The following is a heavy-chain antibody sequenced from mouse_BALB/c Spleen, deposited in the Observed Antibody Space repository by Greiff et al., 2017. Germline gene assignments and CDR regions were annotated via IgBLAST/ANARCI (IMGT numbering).Heavy chain of an antibody. D-gene: IGHD1-1*01. Sequence: EVQGVESGGGLVQPKGSLKLSCAASGFTFNTYAMNWVRQAPGKGLEWVARIRSKSNNYATYYADSVKDRFTISRDDSQSMLYLQMNNLKTEDTAMYYCVRHENYYYGSSYDYYAMDYWGQGTSVTVSS. V-gene: IGHV10-1*02. CDR1: GFTFNTYA. CDR3: VRHENYYYGSSYDYYAMDY. CDR2: IRSKSNNYAT. J-gene: IGHJ4*01.